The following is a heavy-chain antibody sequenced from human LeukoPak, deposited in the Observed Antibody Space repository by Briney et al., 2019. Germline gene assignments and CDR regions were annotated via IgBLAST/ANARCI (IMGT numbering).Heavy chain of an antibody. D-gene: IGHD1-1*01. CDR3: VRVWPPNAVDRGMTYSYFNALDV. J-gene: IGHJ6*02. CDR1: GYTFTGYY. CDR2: INPNSGGT. Sequence: ASVKVSCKASGYTFTGYYMHWVRQAPGQGLEWMGRINPNSGGTNYAQKFQARVTMTIDRATRTVYMDLKRLRLDDTAVYYCVRVWPPNAVDRGMTYSYFNALDVWGQGTTVIVSS. V-gene: IGHV1-2*06.